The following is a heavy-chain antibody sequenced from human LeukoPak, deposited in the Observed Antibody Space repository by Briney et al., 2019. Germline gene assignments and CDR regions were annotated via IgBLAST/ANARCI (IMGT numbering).Heavy chain of an antibody. Sequence: PGGSLRLSCAASGFTFSSYWMHWVRQAPGKGLVWVSRINSDGSSTSYADSVKGRFTISRDNAKNTLYLQMNSLRAEDTAVYYCARDSSSWYYYYYYMDVWGKGTTVTISS. V-gene: IGHV3-74*01. CDR2: INSDGSST. J-gene: IGHJ6*03. D-gene: IGHD6-13*01. CDR3: ARDSSSWYYYYYYMDV. CDR1: GFTFSSYW.